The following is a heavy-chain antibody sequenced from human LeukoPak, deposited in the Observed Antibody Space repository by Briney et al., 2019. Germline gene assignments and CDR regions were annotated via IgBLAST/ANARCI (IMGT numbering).Heavy chain of an antibody. V-gene: IGHV1-18*01. D-gene: IGHD3-22*01. CDR1: GYTFTSYG. CDR2: ISAYNGNT. J-gene: IGHJ5*02. Sequence: ASVKVSRKASGYTFTSYGISWVRQAPGQGLEWMGWISAYNGNTNYAQKLQGRVTMTTDTSTSTAYMELRSLRSDDTAVYNCARAAVQYYYDSSGYYPQTWGQGTLVTVSS. CDR3: ARAAVQYYYDSSGYYPQT.